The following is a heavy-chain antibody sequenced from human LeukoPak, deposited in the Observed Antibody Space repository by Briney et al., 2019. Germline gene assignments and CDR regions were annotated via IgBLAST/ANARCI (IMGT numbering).Heavy chain of an antibody. CDR2: LNADGNSI. V-gene: IGHV3-74*01. CDR1: GFTFSNYW. Sequence: GGSLRLSCAASGFTFSNYWMHWVRQAPGEGRVGVSRLNADGNSITYADSVRGRFTISRDNAKNTVHLQMNSLRAEDTAVYYCAELGITMIGGVWGKGTTVTISS. J-gene: IGHJ6*04. D-gene: IGHD3-10*02. CDR3: AELGITMIGGV.